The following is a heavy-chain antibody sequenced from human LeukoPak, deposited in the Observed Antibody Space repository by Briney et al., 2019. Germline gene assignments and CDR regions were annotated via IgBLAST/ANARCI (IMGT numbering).Heavy chain of an antibody. V-gene: IGHV1-2*02. CDR3: ARGRGPVVPSCMDV. Sequence: SVPVSRLASLWTLPGQYMHGVGQAAGQGLAGVGWNNPNRGDTNYAQKCQGRVTMTRDTSISTAYMELSRLRSDDTAVYYCARGRGPVVPSCMDVWGQGTTVTVSS. J-gene: IGHJ6*02. CDR2: NNPNRGDT. CDR1: LWTLPGQY. D-gene: IGHD2-2*01.